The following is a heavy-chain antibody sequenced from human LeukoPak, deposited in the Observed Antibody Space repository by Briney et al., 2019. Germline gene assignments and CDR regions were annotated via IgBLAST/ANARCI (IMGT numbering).Heavy chain of an antibody. V-gene: IGHV1-46*01. Sequence: GASVKVSCKASGYTFTSYYMHWVRQAPGQGLEWMGIINPSGGSTSYAQKFQGRVTMTRDTSTSTVYMELSSLRSEDTAVYYCARDPSYYDFWSGLYYMDVWGKGTTVTVSS. CDR2: INPSGGST. D-gene: IGHD3-3*01. J-gene: IGHJ6*03. CDR1: GYTFTSYY. CDR3: ARDPSYYDFWSGLYYMDV.